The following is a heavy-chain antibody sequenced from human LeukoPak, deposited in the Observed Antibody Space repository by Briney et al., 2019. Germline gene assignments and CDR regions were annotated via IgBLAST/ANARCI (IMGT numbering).Heavy chain of an antibody. CDR2: IKSKTDGGTT. J-gene: IGHJ4*02. CDR1: GFSLSGYW. V-gene: IGHV3-15*01. Sequence: PGGSLRLSCVASGFSLSGYWMYWVRQAPGKGLEWVGRIKSKTDGGTTDYAAPVKGRFTISRDDSKNTLYLQMNSLKTEDTAVYYCTIDPGYGDYGDWGQGTLVTVSS. D-gene: IGHD4-17*01. CDR3: TIDPGYGDYGD.